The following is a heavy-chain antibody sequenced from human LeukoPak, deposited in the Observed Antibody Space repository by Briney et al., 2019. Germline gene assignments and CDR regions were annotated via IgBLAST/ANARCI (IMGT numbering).Heavy chain of an antibody. V-gene: IGHV1-58*01. Sequence: SVKVSCKTSGFTFSNSAVQWVRQARGQRLEWIGWIVVVGGNTNYAQDLQERLTITRDMSTSTAYMELSSLRSEDSAVYYCAAEVYSGGDCCHFDYWGQGTLVTVSS. CDR2: IVVVGGNT. D-gene: IGHD2-21*02. CDR3: AAEVYSGGDCCHFDY. CDR1: GFTFSNSA. J-gene: IGHJ4*02.